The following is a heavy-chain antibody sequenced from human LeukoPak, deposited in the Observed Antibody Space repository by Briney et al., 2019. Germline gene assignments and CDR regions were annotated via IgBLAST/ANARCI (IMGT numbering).Heavy chain of an antibody. CDR2: MYNSGST. CDR1: GGXISTYY. D-gene: IGHD1-26*01. J-gene: IGHJ3*01. Sequence: SETLSLTCTVSGGXISTYYWSWIRQPPGKGLEWIGYMYNSGSTNYNPSLKSRVTISIDTSKNQVSLRLSSVTAADTAVYYCARQGSGGRSFDVWGQGTMVTVSS. V-gene: IGHV4-59*08. CDR3: ARQGSGGRSFDV.